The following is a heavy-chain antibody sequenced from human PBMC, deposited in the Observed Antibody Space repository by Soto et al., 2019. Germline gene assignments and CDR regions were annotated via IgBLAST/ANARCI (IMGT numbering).Heavy chain of an antibody. CDR2: IRPDGSET. Sequence: EVQLVQSGGGLVQPGGSLRLSCVGSGFTFTDFYMNWVRQAPGKGLEWVANIRPDGSETNYVESVKGRFTTSRDSAKNSLFLQMNSLRADDTAVYYCAGWGGHDYNYWGQGILVTVSS. V-gene: IGHV3-7*03. J-gene: IGHJ4*02. CDR3: AGWGGHDYNY. D-gene: IGHD4-4*01. CDR1: GFTFTDFY.